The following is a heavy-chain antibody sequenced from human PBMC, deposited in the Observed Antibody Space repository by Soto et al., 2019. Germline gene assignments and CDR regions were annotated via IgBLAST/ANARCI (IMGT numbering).Heavy chain of an antibody. J-gene: IGHJ3*01. Sequence: QVQLVQSGAEVKKPGASVKVSCKTSGYTFTNHGINWVRQAPGQGLEWMGWINPYNANVNYAQKLQGRVTMTTDTSTSTAYMDLRSLTSDDTAVYYCARDLVALIWGDALALWGQWTMVTVSS. CDR3: ARDLVALIWGDALAL. CDR1: GYTFTNHG. D-gene: IGHD3-16*01. V-gene: IGHV1-18*04. CDR2: INPYNANV.